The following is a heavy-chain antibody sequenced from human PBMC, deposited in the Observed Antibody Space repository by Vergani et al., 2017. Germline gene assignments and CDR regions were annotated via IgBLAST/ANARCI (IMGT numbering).Heavy chain of an antibody. CDR3: ARVKCSSTSCYVGYYYYYYGMDV. CDR1: GGTFSSYT. V-gene: IGHV1-69*02. D-gene: IGHD2-2*01. J-gene: IGHJ6*02. Sequence: QVQLVQSGAEVKKPGSSVKVSCKASGGTFSSYTISWVRQAPGQGLEWMGRIIPILGIANYAQKFQGRVTITADKSTSTAYMELSSLRSEDTAVYYCARVKCSSTSCYVGYYYYYYGMDVWGQGTTVTVSS. CDR2: IIPILGIA.